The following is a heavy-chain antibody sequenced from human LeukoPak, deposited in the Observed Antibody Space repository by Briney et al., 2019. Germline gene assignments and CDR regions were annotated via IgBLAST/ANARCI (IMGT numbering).Heavy chain of an antibody. J-gene: IGHJ3*02. CDR3: ARRHTYYYDSSGYPLDAFDI. Sequence: AETLSLTCAVSGGSISSYYWSWIRQPPGKGLEWIGYTYYSGSANYSPSLKSRVTMSVDTSKNQFSLRLNSVTAADTAVYYCARRHTYYYDSSGYPLDAFDIWGQGTMVTVSS. CDR1: GGSISSYY. V-gene: IGHV4-59*01. D-gene: IGHD3-22*01. CDR2: TYYSGSA.